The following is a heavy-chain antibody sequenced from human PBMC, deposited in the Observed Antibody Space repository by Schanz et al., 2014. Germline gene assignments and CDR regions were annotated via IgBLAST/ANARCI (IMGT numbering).Heavy chain of an antibody. CDR3: AKNQYDDVDLSSFYFDF. J-gene: IGHJ4*02. CDR2: ISDSGTYT. D-gene: IGHD3-10*02. CDR1: GFTFSSYA. V-gene: IGHV3-48*03. Sequence: EVQLVESGGGWVQPGGSLRLSCAASGFTFSSYAMSWVRQAPGKGLEWLSYISDSGTYTNYADSVKGRFTISRDNAKSSLYLQMNSLRVEDTAIYYCAKNQYDDVDLSSFYFDFWGQGTLVTVSS.